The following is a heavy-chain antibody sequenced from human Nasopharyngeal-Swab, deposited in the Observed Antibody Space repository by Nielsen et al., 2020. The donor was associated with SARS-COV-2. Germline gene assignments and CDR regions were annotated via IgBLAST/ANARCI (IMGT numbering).Heavy chain of an antibody. D-gene: IGHD5-12*01. J-gene: IGHJ6*02. CDR1: GFTFSSYT. V-gene: IGHV3-30*04. CDR3: AKDRDSGDDSGEYYHYYGMDV. Sequence: GESLKISCAASGFTFSSYTIHWVRQAPGKGLEWVAVISYDASDKYYTDSVKGRFTISRDNSKNTLNLQMNNLRAEDTAIYYCAKDRDSGDDSGEYYHYYGMDVWGQGAPVTVSS. CDR2: ISYDASDK.